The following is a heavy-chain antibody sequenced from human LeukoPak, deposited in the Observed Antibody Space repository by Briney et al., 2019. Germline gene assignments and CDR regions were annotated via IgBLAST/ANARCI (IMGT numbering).Heavy chain of an antibody. D-gene: IGHD3-10*01. CDR2: INHSGST. J-gene: IGHJ4*02. V-gene: IGHV4-34*01. CDR1: GGSFSGYY. Sequence: SETLSLTCAVYGGSFSGYYWSWIRQPPGKGLEWIGEINHSGSTNYNPSLKSRGTISVDTSKNQFSLKLSSVTAADTAVYYCARGLLLSHWGQGTLVTVSS. CDR3: ARGLLLSH.